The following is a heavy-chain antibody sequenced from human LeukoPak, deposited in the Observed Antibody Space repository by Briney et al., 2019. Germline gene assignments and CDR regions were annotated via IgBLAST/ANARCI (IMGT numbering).Heavy chain of an antibody. V-gene: IGHV3-74*01. CDR2: ISIDASIT. Sequence: GGSLRLSCAASGFTFSTYWMHWVRQDPGKGLVWVSRISIDASITSYANPVKGRFTISRDNAKNTLYLQMNSLRAEDTALYYCATSARTYIGSSLDYWGQGTLVTVSS. CDR1: GFTFSTYW. CDR3: ATSARTYIGSSLDY. D-gene: IGHD2-15*01. J-gene: IGHJ4*02.